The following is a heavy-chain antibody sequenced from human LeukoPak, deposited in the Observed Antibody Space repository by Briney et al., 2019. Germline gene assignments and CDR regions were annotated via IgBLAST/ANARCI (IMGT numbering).Heavy chain of an antibody. CDR3: ANNGNVAVVPASIGN. D-gene: IGHD2-2*01. Sequence: GGSLRLSCAASGFTFNTYSMNWVRQAPGKGLEWVSSISSGSTYIYYADAVKGRFTISRDNAKNSLYLQLNSLRAEDTAVYYCANNGNVAVVPASIGNWGQGTLVTVSS. CDR1: GFTFNTYS. J-gene: IGHJ4*02. V-gene: IGHV3-21*01. CDR2: ISSGSTYI.